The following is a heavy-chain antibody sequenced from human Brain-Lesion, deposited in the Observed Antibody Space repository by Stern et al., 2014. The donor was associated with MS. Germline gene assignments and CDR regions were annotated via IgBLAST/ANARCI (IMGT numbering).Heavy chain of an antibody. CDR3: ARGRVVPGFQYYATDV. CDR2: IFNSGST. V-gene: IGHV4-61*02. Sequence: QVQLQESGPGLVKPSQTLSLSCTVSGGSISSGGYYWSWIRQPAGKGLEWIGRIFNSGSTSYNPSLKSRATISIDTSKNPLSLQRNPMTAADTAVYYCARGRVVPGFQYYATDVWGQGTTVIVSS. J-gene: IGHJ6*02. D-gene: IGHD2-2*01. CDR1: GGSISSGGYY.